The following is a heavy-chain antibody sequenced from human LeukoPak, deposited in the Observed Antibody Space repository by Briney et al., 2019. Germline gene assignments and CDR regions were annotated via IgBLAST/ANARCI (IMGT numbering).Heavy chain of an antibody. V-gene: IGHV3-30*18. J-gene: IGHJ4*02. D-gene: IGHD5-12*01. CDR3: AKDFPPRLYSGYDWGERGFDY. CDR1: GFTFSSYG. Sequence: GGSLRLSCAASGFTFSSYGMHWVRQAPGKGLEWVAVISYDGSNKYYADSVKGRFTISRDNSKNTLYLQMNSLRAEDTAVYYCAKDFPPRLYSGYDWGERGFDYWGQGTLVTVSS. CDR2: ISYDGSNK.